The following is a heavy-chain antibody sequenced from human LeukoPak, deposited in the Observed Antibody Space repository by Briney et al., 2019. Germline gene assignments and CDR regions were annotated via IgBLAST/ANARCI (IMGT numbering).Heavy chain of an antibody. CDR2: MNPNSGNT. V-gene: IGHV1-8*01. D-gene: IGHD4-11*01. Sequence: ASVKVSCTASGYTFTSYDINWVRQATGQGLGWMGWMNPNSGNTGYAQKFQGRVTMTRNTSISTAYIELSSLRSEDTAVYYCARVTTVTTKILGYWGQGTLVTVSS. CDR3: ARVTTVTTKILGY. J-gene: IGHJ4*01. CDR1: GYTFTSYD.